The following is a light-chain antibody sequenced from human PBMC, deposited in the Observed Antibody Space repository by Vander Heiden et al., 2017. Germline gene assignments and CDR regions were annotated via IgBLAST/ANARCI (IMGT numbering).Light chain of an antibody. CDR1: QSISSY. CDR3: QQSYSTHT. V-gene: IGKV1-39*01. Sequence: IQMTQSPSSLSASVGDRVTIPCRASQSISSYLNLYQQKPGKAPTLLIYAASSLQSGVPSRLSGSGSGTDFTLTISSLQPADFATYYCQQSYSTHTFGQGTRLEIK. J-gene: IGKJ5*01. CDR2: AAS.